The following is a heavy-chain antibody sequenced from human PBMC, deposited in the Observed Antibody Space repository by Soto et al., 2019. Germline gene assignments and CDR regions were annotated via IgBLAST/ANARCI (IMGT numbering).Heavy chain of an antibody. J-gene: IGHJ3*02. D-gene: IGHD3-10*01. CDR2: ISAYNGNT. CDR3: ARVFPVRWFGGGAFDI. V-gene: IGHV1-18*01. Sequence: QVPLVQSGAEVKKPGASVKVSCKASGYTFTSYGISWVRQAPGQGLEWMGWISAYNGNTNYAQKLQGRVTMTTDTSTSTAYMELRSLRSDDTAVYYCARVFPVRWFGGGAFDIWGQGTMVTVSS. CDR1: GYTFTSYG.